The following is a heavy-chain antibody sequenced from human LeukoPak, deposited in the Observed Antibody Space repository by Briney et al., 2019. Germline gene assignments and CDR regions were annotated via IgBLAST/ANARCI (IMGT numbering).Heavy chain of an antibody. CDR2: INAGKGNT. V-gene: IGHV1-3*01. CDR3: ARDGDTDMGTFDY. D-gene: IGHD5-18*01. CDR1: GYTFSSYA. J-gene: IGHJ4*02. Sequence: ASVKVSCKASGYTFSSYALHWVRQAPGQRLEWMGWINAGKGNTKYSQKFQGRVTITRDTSATTAYMELSSLRSEDTAVYYYARDGDTDMGTFDYWGQGTLVTVSS.